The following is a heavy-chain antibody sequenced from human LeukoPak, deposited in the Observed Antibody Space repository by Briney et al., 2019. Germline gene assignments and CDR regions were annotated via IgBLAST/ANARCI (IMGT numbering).Heavy chain of an antibody. Sequence: GAAVKVCCKVSGHILTELSMHWVRQAPGQGLEWMGGFDSEDADTIYAHKFQGRVTMTEDTSTDTAYMELSSLRSEDTAVYYCAIDLHLFRTRPDFDFWGQRTVDTVSS. J-gene: IGHJ4*02. CDR2: FDSEDADT. CDR1: GHILTELS. V-gene: IGHV1-24*01. D-gene: IGHD3-10*01. CDR3: AIDLHLFRTRPDFDF.